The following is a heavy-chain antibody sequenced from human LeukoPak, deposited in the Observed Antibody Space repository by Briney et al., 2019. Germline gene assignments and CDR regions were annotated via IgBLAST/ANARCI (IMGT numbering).Heavy chain of an antibody. Sequence: ASETLSLTCTVSGGSISSSSYYWGWIRQPPGKGLEWIGSIYYSGSTYYNPSLKSRVTISVDTSKNQFSLKLSSVTAADTAVYYCARVDYSLGNYYYYMDVWGKGTAVTVSS. V-gene: IGHV4-39*07. CDR1: GGSISSSSYY. CDR3: ARVDYSLGNYYYYMDV. J-gene: IGHJ6*03. CDR2: IYYSGST. D-gene: IGHD4-11*01.